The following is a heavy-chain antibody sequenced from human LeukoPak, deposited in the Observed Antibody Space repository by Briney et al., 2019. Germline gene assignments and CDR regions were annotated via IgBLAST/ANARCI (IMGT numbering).Heavy chain of an antibody. V-gene: IGHV3-30*04. CDR3: ARRAGAYSHPYDY. Sequence: GGSLRLSCAASGFTFSSYAMSWVRQAPGKGLEWVAVISYDGSNKYYADSVKGRFTISRDNSKNTLYLQMNSLRVEDTAVYYCARRAGAYSHPYDYWGQGTLVTVSS. J-gene: IGHJ4*02. D-gene: IGHD4/OR15-4a*01. CDR2: ISYDGSNK. CDR1: GFTFSSYA.